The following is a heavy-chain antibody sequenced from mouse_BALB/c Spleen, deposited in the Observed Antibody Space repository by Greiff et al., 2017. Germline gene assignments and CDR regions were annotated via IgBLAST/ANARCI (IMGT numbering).Heavy chain of an antibody. CDR1: GFNIKDTY. D-gene: IGHD1-1*01. Sequence: EVQLQQSGAELVKPGASVKLSCTASGFNIKDTYMHWVKQRPEQGLEWIGRIDPANGNTKYDPKFQGKATITADTSSNTAYLQLSSLTSEDTAVYYCAREYGSSYPFDYWGQGTTLTVSS. CDR3: AREYGSSYPFDY. V-gene: IGHV14-3*02. CDR2: IDPANGNT. J-gene: IGHJ2*01.